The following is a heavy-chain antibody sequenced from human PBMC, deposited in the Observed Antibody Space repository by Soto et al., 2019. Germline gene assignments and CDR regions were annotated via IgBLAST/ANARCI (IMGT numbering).Heavy chain of an antibody. CDR3: ARHDVGIAAAGTLDYYYGMDV. J-gene: IGHJ6*02. V-gene: IGHV5-51*01. Sequence: PGESLKISCKDSGYSFTSYWIGWVRQMPGKGLEWMGIIYPGDSDTRYSPSFQGQVTISADKSISTAYLQWSSLKASDTAMYYCARHDVGIAAAGTLDYYYGMDVWGQGTTVTVSS. D-gene: IGHD6-13*01. CDR2: IYPGDSDT. CDR1: GYSFTSYW.